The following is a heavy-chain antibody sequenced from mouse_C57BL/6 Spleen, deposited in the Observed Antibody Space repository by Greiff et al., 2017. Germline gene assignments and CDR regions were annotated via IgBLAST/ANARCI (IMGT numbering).Heavy chain of an antibody. CDR2: ISDGGSYT. V-gene: IGHV5-4*01. J-gene: IGHJ4*01. D-gene: IGHD1-1*01. CDR3: ARETTDHYYAMDY. Sequence: EVQLVESGGGLVKPGGSLKLSCAASGSTFSSYAMSWVRQTPEKRLEWVATISDGGSYTYYPDNVKGRSTFSRDNAKNNLYLQMSHLKSEDTAMYYCARETTDHYYAMDYWGQGTSVTVSS. CDR1: GSTFSSYA.